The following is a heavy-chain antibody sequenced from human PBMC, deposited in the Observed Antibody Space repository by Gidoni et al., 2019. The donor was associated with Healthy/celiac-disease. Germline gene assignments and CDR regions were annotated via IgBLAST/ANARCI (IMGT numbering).Heavy chain of an antibody. J-gene: IGHJ4*02. D-gene: IGHD1-26*01. Sequence: GRFTISRDNAKNSLYLQMNSLRAEDTALYYCAKGRGVVKVGATVLRSALDYWGQGTLVTVSS. CDR3: AKGRGVVKVGATVLRSALDY. V-gene: IGHV3-9*01.